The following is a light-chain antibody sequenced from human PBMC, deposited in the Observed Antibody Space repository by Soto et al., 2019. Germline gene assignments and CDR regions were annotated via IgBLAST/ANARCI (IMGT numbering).Light chain of an antibody. CDR1: QSVTSTY. Sequence: EIVLTQSPGTLSLSPGERATLSCRASQSVTSTYFAWYQQKPGQAPRLLIYGISSRATGIPDRFSGSGSGTDFTLTISRLEPEDFAVYYCQQYGSSPQTFGQGTKVDIK. J-gene: IGKJ1*01. CDR2: GIS. CDR3: QQYGSSPQT. V-gene: IGKV3-20*01.